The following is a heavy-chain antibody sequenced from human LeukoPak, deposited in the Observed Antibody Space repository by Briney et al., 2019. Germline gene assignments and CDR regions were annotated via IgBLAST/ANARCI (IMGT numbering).Heavy chain of an antibody. CDR3: AKERSHLINYFDY. Sequence: GGSLRLSCAASGFTFSSYGMHWVRQAPGKGLEWVAVISYDGSNKYYADSVKGRFTISRDNSKNTLYLQMNSLRAEVTAVYYCAKERSHLINYFDYWGQGTLVTVSS. CDR1: GFTFSSYG. D-gene: IGHD3-16*01. V-gene: IGHV3-30*18. CDR2: ISYDGSNK. J-gene: IGHJ4*02.